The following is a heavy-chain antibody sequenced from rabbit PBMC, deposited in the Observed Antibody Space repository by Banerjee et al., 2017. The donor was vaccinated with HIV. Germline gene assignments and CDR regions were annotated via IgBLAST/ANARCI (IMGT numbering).Heavy chain of an antibody. CDR2: IYNGDGST. V-gene: IGHV1S47*01. CDR1: GFDFSSYH. J-gene: IGHJ4*01. D-gene: IGHD2-1*01. Sequence: QEQLKETGGGLVQPGGSLTLSCKASGFDFSSYHMCWVRQAPGKGLEWIACIYNGDGSTYYASWVNGRFSISRSTSLNTVTLQMTSLTAADTATYFCARDRRYNDVGDWFKLWGPGTLVTVS. CDR3: ARDRRYNDVGDWFKL.